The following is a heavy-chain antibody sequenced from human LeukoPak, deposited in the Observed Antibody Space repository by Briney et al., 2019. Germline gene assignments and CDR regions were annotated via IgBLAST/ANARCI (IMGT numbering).Heavy chain of an antibody. D-gene: IGHD1-26*01. CDR1: GFTFSNYN. Sequence: GGSLRLSCAASGFTFSNYNMNWVRQAPGKGLEWVSSISSGSSYIYYADSVKGRFTISRDNAKNSLYLQMNSLRADDTAVYYCARYSGSYRDSWGQGTLVTVSS. CDR2: ISSGSSYI. V-gene: IGHV3-21*01. CDR3: ARYSGSYRDS. J-gene: IGHJ4*02.